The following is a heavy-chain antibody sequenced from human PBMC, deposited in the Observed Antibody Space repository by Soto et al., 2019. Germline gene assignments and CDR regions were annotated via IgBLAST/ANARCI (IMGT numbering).Heavy chain of an antibody. Sequence: GGSLRLSCAASGFSFSGYAMSWVRQAPGKGLEWVSAISGSGSSTYYSDSVRGRFTISRDNSKNTLYLQMNSLRAEDTAVYFCAKASKGYTGYDLDYWGQGTPGTVAS. V-gene: IGHV3-23*01. D-gene: IGHD5-12*01. CDR2: ISGSGSST. CDR1: GFSFSGYA. CDR3: AKASKGYTGYDLDY. J-gene: IGHJ4*02.